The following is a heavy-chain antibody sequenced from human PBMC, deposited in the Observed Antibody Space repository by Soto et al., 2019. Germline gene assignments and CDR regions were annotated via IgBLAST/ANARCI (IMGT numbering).Heavy chain of an antibody. J-gene: IGHJ6*02. CDR1: GFTFSVYG. V-gene: IGHV3-30*18. D-gene: IGHD7-27*01. CDR3: AKDLGRSRVYGMDV. Sequence: QVQLVESGGGVVQPGRSLRLSCEASGFTFSVYGMHWVRQAPGNGLEWVAVISFDGSTKYYAESVKGRFTISRDNSKNTLYLQMDSLRAEDTAMYYCAKDLGRSRVYGMDVWGQGTTVTVSS. CDR2: ISFDGSTK.